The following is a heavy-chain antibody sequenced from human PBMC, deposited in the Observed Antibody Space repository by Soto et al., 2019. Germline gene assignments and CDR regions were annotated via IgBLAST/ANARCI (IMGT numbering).Heavy chain of an antibody. Sequence: SQTLSLTCAISGDSVSSNSAAWNWIRQSPSRGLEWLGRTYYRSKWYNDYAVSVKSRITINPDTSKNQFSLQLNSVTPEDTAVYYCAGDGRYSSSWPNWFDPWGQGTLVTVSS. J-gene: IGHJ5*02. V-gene: IGHV6-1*01. CDR2: TYYRSKWYN. D-gene: IGHD6-13*01. CDR3: AGDGRYSSSWPNWFDP. CDR1: GDSVSSNSAA.